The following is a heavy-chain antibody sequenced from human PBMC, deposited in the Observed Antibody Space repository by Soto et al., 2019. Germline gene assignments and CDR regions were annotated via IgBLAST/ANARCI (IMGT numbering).Heavy chain of an antibody. CDR3: AKDKVRSSSWYGDAFDI. CDR2: ISYDGSNK. CDR1: GFTFSSYG. J-gene: IGHJ3*02. Sequence: PGGSLRLSCAASGFTFSSYGMHWVRQAPGKGLEWVAVISYDGSNKYYADSVKGRFTISRDNSKNTLYLQMNSLRAEDTAVYYCAKDKVRSSSWYGDAFDIWGKGTMVTVSS. D-gene: IGHD6-13*01. V-gene: IGHV3-30*18.